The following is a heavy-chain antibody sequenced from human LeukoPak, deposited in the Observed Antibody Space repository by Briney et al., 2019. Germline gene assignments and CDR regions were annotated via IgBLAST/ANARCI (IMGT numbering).Heavy chain of an antibody. J-gene: IGHJ5*02. D-gene: IGHD3-22*01. V-gene: IGHV4-30-2*01. CDR2: IYHSGST. CDR3: ARDREGYYYWFDP. Sequence: PSETLSLTCAVSGGSISSGGYSWSWIRQPPGKGLEWIGYIYHSGSTYYNPPLKSRVTISVDRSKDQFSLKLSSVTAADTAVYYCARDREGYYYWFDPWGQGTLVTVSS. CDR1: GGSISSGGYS.